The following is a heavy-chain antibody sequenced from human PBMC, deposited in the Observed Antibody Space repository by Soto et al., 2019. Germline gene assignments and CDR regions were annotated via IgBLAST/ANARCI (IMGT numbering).Heavy chain of an antibody. J-gene: IGHJ4*02. Sequence: PSETLSLTCTVSGGRFCSGGDYWSWISQEPGKGLEWIGYIYQNGDTSYNPSLKSRVTISADTSKTQFSLKLSSVTAADTAVYYCAKGDSTVSSVFDYWGQGMLVTVSS. CDR1: GGRFCSGGDY. CDR2: IYQNGDT. V-gene: IGHV4-31*03. CDR3: AKGDSTVSSVFDY. D-gene: IGHD4-17*01.